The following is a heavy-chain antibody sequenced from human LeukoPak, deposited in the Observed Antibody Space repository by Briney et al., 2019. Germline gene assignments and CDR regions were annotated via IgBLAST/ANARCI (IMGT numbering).Heavy chain of an antibody. CDR2: ITSSSSYT. Sequence: SGGSLRLSCAAPGITFSNYNMNWVRQAPGKGLEWISAITSSSSYTFYADSVKGRFTISRDNAQNSLYLQMNSLRAEDTAVYYCAKSETVGATHSFDYWGQGTLVTVSS. J-gene: IGHJ4*02. V-gene: IGHV3-21*04. D-gene: IGHD1-26*01. CDR1: GITFSNYN. CDR3: AKSETVGATHSFDY.